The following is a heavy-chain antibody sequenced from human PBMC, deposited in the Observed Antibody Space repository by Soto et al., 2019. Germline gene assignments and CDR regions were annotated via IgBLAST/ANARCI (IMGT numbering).Heavy chain of an antibody. J-gene: IGHJ6*02. Sequence: GGSLRLSCAVSGFTFSSYGMHWVRQAPGKGLEWVAHISYDGSNKYYADSVKGRFTISRDNSKNTLYLQMNSLRAEDTAVYSCAKGAVAVAYYYGMDVWGQGTTVTVSS. V-gene: IGHV3-30*18. CDR1: GFTFSSYG. CDR2: ISYDGSNK. D-gene: IGHD6-19*01. CDR3: AKGAVAVAYYYGMDV.